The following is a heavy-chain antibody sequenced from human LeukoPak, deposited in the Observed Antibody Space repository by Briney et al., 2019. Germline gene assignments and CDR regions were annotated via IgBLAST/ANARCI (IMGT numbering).Heavy chain of an antibody. V-gene: IGHV3-30*04. CDR1: GFTFSDFA. Sequence: PGRSLRLSCAGSGFTFSDFALHWVRQAPGKGLEWVAVISYDGTIQYYVDSVKGRFTISRDDSKNTVYLQLSSLRHDDTGIYYCTRGRWWLPYWGQGTMVTVSS. CDR2: ISYDGTIQ. D-gene: IGHD2-15*01. J-gene: IGHJ4*02. CDR3: TRGRWWLPY.